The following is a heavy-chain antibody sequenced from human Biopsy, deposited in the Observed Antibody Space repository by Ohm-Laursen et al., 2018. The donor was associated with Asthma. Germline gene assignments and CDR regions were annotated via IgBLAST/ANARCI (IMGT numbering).Heavy chain of an antibody. Sequence: ATQTLTLTGTFSGFSLSTSGVGVGWIRQPPGKALEWLALIYWDDDKRYSPSLKSRLTITKDTSKNQVVLTMTNNDPVDTAKYYCAHQYSSWRGWAFDPWGQGTLVTVSS. CDR1: GFSLSTSGVG. CDR2: IYWDDDK. CDR3: AHQYSSWRGWAFDP. J-gene: IGHJ5*02. D-gene: IGHD6-6*01. V-gene: IGHV2-5*02.